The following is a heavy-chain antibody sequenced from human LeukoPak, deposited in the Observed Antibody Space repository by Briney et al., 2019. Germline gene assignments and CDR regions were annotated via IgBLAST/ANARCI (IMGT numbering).Heavy chain of an antibody. J-gene: IGHJ4*02. V-gene: IGHV3-48*01. CDR2: ISSSSSTI. D-gene: IGHD3-22*01. Sequence: GSLRLSCAASGFTFSSYSMNWVRQAPGKGLEWVSYISSSSSTIYYADSVKGRFTISRDSAKNSLYLQMNSLRAEDTAVYYCARDPSTYYYDSSGYYFDYWGQGTLVTVSS. CDR1: GFTFSSYS. CDR3: ARDPSTYYYDSSGYYFDY.